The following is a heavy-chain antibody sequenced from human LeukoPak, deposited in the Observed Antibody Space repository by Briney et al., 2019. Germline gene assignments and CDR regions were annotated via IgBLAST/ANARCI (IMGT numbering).Heavy chain of an antibody. J-gene: IGHJ4*02. CDR1: GYSISSGYY. V-gene: IGHV4-38-2*02. CDR3: ARDGRFPPEVLPRYFDY. Sequence: SETLSLTCTVSGYSISSGYYWGWIRQPPGKGLEWIGSIYHSGSTYYNPSLKSRVTISVDTSKNQFSLKLSSVTAADTAVYYCARDGRFPPEVLPRYFDYWGQGTLVTVSS. D-gene: IGHD1-26*01. CDR2: IYHSGST.